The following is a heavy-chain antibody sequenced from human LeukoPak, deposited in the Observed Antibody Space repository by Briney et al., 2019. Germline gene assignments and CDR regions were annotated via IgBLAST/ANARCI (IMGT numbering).Heavy chain of an antibody. CDR1: GXSISSYY. V-gene: IGHV4-59*08. CDR3: ARQAVAAYFDY. CDR2: IYYSGST. J-gene: IGHJ4*02. D-gene: IGHD6-19*01. Sequence: SETLSLTCTVSGXSISSYYWSWIRQPPGKGLEWIGYIYYSGSTNYNPSLKSRVTISVDTSKNQFSLKLSSVTAADTAVYYCARQAVAAYFDYWGQGTLVTVSS.